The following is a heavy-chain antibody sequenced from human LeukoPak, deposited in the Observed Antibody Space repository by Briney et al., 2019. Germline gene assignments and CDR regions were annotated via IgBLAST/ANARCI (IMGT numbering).Heavy chain of an antibody. CDR1: GFTFSTYW. D-gene: IGHD3-10*01. Sequence: PGGSLRLSCAASGFTFSTYWMHWVRQAPGKGLVWVSRFNSDGRSAYYADSVKGRFTISRDNAKNTLYLQMNSLRAEDTAVYYCARGGRPDYWGQGTLVTVSS. V-gene: IGHV3-74*01. CDR2: FNSDGRSA. CDR3: ARGGRPDY. J-gene: IGHJ4*02.